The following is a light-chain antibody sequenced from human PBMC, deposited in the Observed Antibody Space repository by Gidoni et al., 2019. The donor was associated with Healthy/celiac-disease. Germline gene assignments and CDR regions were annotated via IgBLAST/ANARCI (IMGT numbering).Light chain of an antibody. CDR1: QSVSSSY. V-gene: IGKV3-20*01. J-gene: IGKJ4*01. CDR3: QQYGSSPLT. CDR2: GAS. Sequence: GTLSLSPGERATLSCRASQSVSSSYLAWYQQKPGQAPRLLIYGASSRATGIPDRFSGSGSGTDFTLTISRLEPEDFAVYYCQQYGSSPLTFGGGTKVEIK.